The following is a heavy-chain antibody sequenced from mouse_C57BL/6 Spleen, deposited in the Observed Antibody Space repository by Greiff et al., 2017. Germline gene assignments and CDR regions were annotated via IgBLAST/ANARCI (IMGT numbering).Heavy chain of an antibody. V-gene: IGHV1-15*01. CDR2: IDPETGGT. J-gene: IGHJ2*01. Sequence: QVQLKQSGAELVRPGASVTLSCKASGYTFTDYEMHWVKQTPVHGLEWIGAIDPETGGTAYNQKFKGKAILTADKSSSTAYMELRSLTSEDSAVYYCTRSPPTYYYGSSYHFDYWGQGTTLTVSS. D-gene: IGHD1-1*01. CDR1: GYTFTDYE. CDR3: TRSPPTYYYGSSYHFDY.